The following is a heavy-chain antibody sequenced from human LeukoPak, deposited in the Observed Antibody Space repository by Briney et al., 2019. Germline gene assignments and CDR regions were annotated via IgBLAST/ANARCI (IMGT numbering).Heavy chain of an antibody. Sequence: PGGSLRLSCAASGFTFSSYSMNWVRQAPGKGLEWVSSISSSSSYIYYADSVKGRFTISRDNAKNSLYLQMNSLRAEDTAVYYCARGGYYDSSDLAYYFDYWGQGTLVTVSS. D-gene: IGHD3-22*01. CDR1: GFTFSSYS. J-gene: IGHJ4*02. CDR3: ARGGYYDSSDLAYYFDY. CDR2: ISSSSSYI. V-gene: IGHV3-21*01.